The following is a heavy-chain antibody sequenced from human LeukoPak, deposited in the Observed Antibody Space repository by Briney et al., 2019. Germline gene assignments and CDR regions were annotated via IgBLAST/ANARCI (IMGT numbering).Heavy chain of an antibody. D-gene: IGHD6-13*01. V-gene: IGHV6-1*01. Sequence: SQTLSLTCAISGDSVSSNSAAWLWISQSPSRDLDWLGRTYYRSKLYNDYAVSVKSRITINPYTSKHQCSLQLNSVTPEDTAVYYCARGIAAADINGFDPCGQGTPVTVSS. J-gene: IGHJ5*02. CDR3: ARGIAAADINGFDP. CDR1: GDSVSSNSAA. CDR2: TYYRSKLYN.